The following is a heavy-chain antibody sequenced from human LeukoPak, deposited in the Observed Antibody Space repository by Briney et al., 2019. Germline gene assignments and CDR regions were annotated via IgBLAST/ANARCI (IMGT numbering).Heavy chain of an antibody. CDR1: GGSISNSY. V-gene: IGHV4-59*08. J-gene: IGHJ4*02. Sequence: SETLSLTCSVSGGSISNSYWSWIRQSPEKGLEWIGYIHSSGSTDYNPSFKSRVVVSVDPSKNQFSLKLYSVTAADTAVYYCARHGLKLVGASTIYFDNWGQGTLVTVSS. CDR3: ARHGLKLVGASTIYFDN. CDR2: IHSSGST. D-gene: IGHD1-26*01.